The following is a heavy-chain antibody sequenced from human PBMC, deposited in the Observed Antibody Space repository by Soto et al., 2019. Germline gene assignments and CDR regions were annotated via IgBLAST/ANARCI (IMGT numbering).Heavy chain of an antibody. CDR3: ARISSSSCTDY. CDR2: ISADGAGT. V-gene: IGHV3-23*01. D-gene: IGHD6-13*01. CDR1: GFTFNTYA. Sequence: PGGSLRLSCAASGFTFNTYAMNWVRQAPGKGLEWVSAISADGAGTYYADSVKGRFTISRDNSKNTLSLQMNSLRAEDTAIFYCARISSSSCTDYWGQGTLVTVSP. J-gene: IGHJ4*02.